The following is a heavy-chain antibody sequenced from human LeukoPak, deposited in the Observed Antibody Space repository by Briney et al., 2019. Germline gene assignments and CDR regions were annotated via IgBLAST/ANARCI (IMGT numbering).Heavy chain of an antibody. CDR3: AKGGYSSSSFFDY. J-gene: IGHJ4*02. V-gene: IGHV3-66*01. CDR2: IYSGGST. Sequence: GGSLRLSCGGSGFTFKSFSMHWVRQAPGKGLEWVSIIYSGGSTYYADSVKGRFTISRDNSKNTLYLQMNSLRAEDTAVYYCAKGGYSSSSFFDYWGQGTLVTVSS. D-gene: IGHD6-6*01. CDR1: GFTFKSFS.